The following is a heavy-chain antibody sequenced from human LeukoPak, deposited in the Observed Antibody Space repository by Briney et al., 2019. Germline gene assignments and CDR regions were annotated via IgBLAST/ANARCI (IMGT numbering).Heavy chain of an antibody. J-gene: IGHJ4*02. D-gene: IGHD2-15*01. Sequence: GGSLRLSCAAPGFTFSSYAMSWVRQAPGKGLEWVSAISGSGGSTYYADSVKGRFTISRDNSKNTLYLQMNSLRAEDTAVYYCAKDGVVVVAADFDYWGQGTLVTVSS. CDR1: GFTFSSYA. CDR3: AKDGVVVVAADFDY. CDR2: ISGSGGST. V-gene: IGHV3-23*01.